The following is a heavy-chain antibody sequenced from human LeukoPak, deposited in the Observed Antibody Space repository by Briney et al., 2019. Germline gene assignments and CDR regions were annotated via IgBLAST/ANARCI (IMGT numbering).Heavy chain of an antibody. J-gene: IGHJ4*02. CDR1: GFTFSSYG. CDR2: IKSKTDGGTT. V-gene: IGHV3-15*01. Sequence: KPGRSLRLSCAASGFTFSSYGMHWVRQAPGKGLEWVGRIKSKTDGGTTDYAAPVKGRFTISRDDSKNTLYLQMNSLKTEDTAVYYCTTDRLRYFDWLLRTYWGQGTLVTVSS. D-gene: IGHD3-9*01. CDR3: TTDRLRYFDWLLRTY.